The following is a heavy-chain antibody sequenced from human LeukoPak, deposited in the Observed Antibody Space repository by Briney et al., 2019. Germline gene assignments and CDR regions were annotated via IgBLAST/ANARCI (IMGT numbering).Heavy chain of an antibody. J-gene: IGHJ4*02. CDR1: SGSIFSSNW. CDR3: ARSPTKRVPEDY. Sequence: SETLSLTCAVSSGSIFSSNWRSWVRQPPGKGLEWIGQIFHSGSTSYGPSLKSRVTISVDKSKNQFSLRLTSVTAADTAVYYCARSPTKRVPEDYWGQGTLVTVSS. D-gene: IGHD2-2*01. CDR2: IFHSGST. V-gene: IGHV4-4*02.